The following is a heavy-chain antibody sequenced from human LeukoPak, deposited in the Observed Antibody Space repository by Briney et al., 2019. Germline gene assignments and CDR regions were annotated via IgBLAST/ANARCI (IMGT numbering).Heavy chain of an antibody. CDR2: IYHSGST. V-gene: IGHV4-38-2*02. J-gene: IGHJ4*02. CDR1: GYSISSGYY. D-gene: IGHD1-26*01. Sequence: PSETLSLTCTVSGYSISSGYYWGWIRQPPGKGLEWIGSIYHSGSTYYNPSLKSRVTMSMDTSKNQVSLKLSSVSAADSAVYSCATNTGSYFAWFDYWGQGTLVTVSS. CDR3: ATNTGSYFAWFDY.